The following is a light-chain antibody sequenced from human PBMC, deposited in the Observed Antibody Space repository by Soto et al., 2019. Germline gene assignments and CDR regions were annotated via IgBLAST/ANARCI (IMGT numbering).Light chain of an antibody. V-gene: IGLV2-14*01. J-gene: IGLJ2*01. Sequence: QSVLTRPASVSGSPGQSITISCTGTSSDVGGYNYVSWYQQHPGKAPKLMIYEVSNRPSGVSNRFSGSKSGNTASLTISGLQAEDEADYYCSSYTSSIVVFGGGTKLTVL. CDR3: SSYTSSIVV. CDR1: SSDVGGYNY. CDR2: EVS.